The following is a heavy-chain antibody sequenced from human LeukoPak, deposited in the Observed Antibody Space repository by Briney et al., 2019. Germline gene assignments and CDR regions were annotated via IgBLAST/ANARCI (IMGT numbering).Heavy chain of an antibody. Sequence: ASVKVSRKASGYTFINHAIHWVRQAPGQRLEWMGWINIGNGNTKYSQNFQGRITITRDTSATTAYMDLSSLRSEDTAMYYCARDSHTGGRMIRFDYWGQGTLVTVSS. J-gene: IGHJ4*02. CDR3: ARDSHTGGRMIRFDY. CDR1: GYTFINHA. CDR2: INIGNGNT. V-gene: IGHV1-3*04. D-gene: IGHD3-16*01.